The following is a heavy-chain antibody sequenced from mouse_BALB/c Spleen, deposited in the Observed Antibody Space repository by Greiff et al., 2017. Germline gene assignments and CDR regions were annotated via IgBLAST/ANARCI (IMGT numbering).Heavy chain of an antibody. D-gene: IGHD2-10*01. CDR2: IWSGGST. V-gene: IGHV2-2*02. Sequence: VQLQQSGPGLVQPSQSLSITCTVSGFSLTSYGVHWVRQSPGKGLEWLGVIWSGGSTDYNAAFISRLSISKDNSKSQVFFKMNSLQANDTAIYYCARNKAYYGNVVFDYWGQGTTLTVSS. CDR1: GFSLTSYG. J-gene: IGHJ2*01. CDR3: ARNKAYYGNVVFDY.